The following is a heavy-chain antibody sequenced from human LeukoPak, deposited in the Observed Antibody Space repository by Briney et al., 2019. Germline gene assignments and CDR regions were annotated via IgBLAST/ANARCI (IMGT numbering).Heavy chain of an antibody. V-gene: IGHV1-69*13. J-gene: IGHJ4*02. CDR2: IIPIFGTG. CDR1: GGTFISYA. D-gene: IGHD4-17*01. CDR3: ARERRLPTVTTPYYFDY. Sequence: SVKVSCKASGGTFISYAISWVRQAPGQGLEWMGGIIPIFGTGNYAQKFQGRVTITADESTSTAYMELSSLRSEDTAVYFCARERRLPTVTTPYYFDYWGQGTLVTVSS.